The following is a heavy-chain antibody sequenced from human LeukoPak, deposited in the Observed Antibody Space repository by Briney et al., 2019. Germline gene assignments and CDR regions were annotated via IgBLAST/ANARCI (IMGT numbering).Heavy chain of an antibody. CDR1: GGSISSGGYS. J-gene: IGHJ5*02. V-gene: IGHV4-30-2*01. D-gene: IGHD2-15*01. CDR3: AREDCSGGSCSFDP. CDR2: IYHSGST. Sequence: SETLSLTCAVSGGSISSGGYSWSWIRQPPGKGLEWIGYIYHSGSTYYNPSLKSRVTISVDTSKNQFSLKLSSVTAADTAVYYCAREDCSGGSCSFDPWGQGTLVTVSS.